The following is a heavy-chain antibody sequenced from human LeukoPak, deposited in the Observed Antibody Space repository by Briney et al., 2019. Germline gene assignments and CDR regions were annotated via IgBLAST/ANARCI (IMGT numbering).Heavy chain of an antibody. CDR3: AREVTMVRGVKYNWFDP. CDR1: GGSFSSGDYY. D-gene: IGHD3-10*01. CDR2: IYYSGST. J-gene: IGHJ5*02. Sequence: SETLSLTCTVSGGSFSSGDYYWSWIRQPPGKGLEWIGYIYYSGSTNYNPSLKSRVTISVDTSKNQFSLKLSSVTAADTAVYYCAREVTMVRGVKYNWFDPWGQGTLVTVSS. V-gene: IGHV4-61*08.